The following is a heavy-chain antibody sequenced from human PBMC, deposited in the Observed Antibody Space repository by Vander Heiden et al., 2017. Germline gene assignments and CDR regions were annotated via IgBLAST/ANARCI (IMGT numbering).Heavy chain of an antibody. V-gene: IGHV3-21*01. CDR1: GFTFSSYS. Sequence: EVQLVESGGGLVKPGGSLRLSCAASGFTFSSYSTNWVRQAPGKGLEWVSSISSSSSYIYYADSVKGRFTFSRDNAKNSLYLQMNSLRAEDTAVYYCARGPRYSYGRNDAFDFWGQGTMVTVSS. D-gene: IGHD5-18*01. CDR2: ISSSSSYI. CDR3: ARGPRYSYGRNDAFDF. J-gene: IGHJ3*01.